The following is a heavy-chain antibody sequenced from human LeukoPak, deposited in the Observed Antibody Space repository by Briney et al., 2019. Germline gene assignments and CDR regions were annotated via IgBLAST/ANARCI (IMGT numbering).Heavy chain of an antibody. D-gene: IGHD6-13*01. V-gene: IGHV3-74*01. Sequence: WESLRLTCTASGCTFSTYWMHWVRQLSATGLVLVSRINSDGNIITYADSVNDRFTISRDNAKNMVYLQMNSLRAEDTAVYYCVAGMGNYWGQGTLVSV. CDR1: GCTFSTYW. J-gene: IGHJ4*02. CDR2: INSDGNII. CDR3: VAGMGNY.